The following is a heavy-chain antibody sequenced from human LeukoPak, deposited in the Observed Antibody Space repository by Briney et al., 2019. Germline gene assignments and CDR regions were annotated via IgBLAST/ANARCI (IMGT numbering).Heavy chain of an antibody. Sequence: GGSLRLSCAASGFTFSSYWMHWVRHPPGKGLVWVSRINSDGSSTSYADSVKGRFTISRDNAKNTLYLQMNSLRAEDTAVYYCARVDDYYDSSGEAFDIWGQGTMVTVSS. J-gene: IGHJ3*02. D-gene: IGHD3-22*01. V-gene: IGHV3-74*01. CDR1: GFTFSSYW. CDR2: INSDGSST. CDR3: ARVDDYYDSSGEAFDI.